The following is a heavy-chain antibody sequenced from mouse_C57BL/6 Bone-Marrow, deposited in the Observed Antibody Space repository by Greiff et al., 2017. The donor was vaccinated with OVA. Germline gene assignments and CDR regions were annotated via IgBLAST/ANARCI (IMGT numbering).Heavy chain of an antibody. D-gene: IGHD2-4*01. CDR1: GFSLTSYG. Sequence: VKVVESGPGLVQPSQSLSITCTVSGFSLTSYGVHWVRQSPGKGLEWLGVIWSGGSTDYNAAFISRLSISKDNSKSQVFFKMNSLQADDTAIYYCARLYYDYDDVVWGTGTTVTVSS. CDR2: IWSGGST. V-gene: IGHV2-2*01. CDR3: ARLYYDYDDVV. J-gene: IGHJ1*03.